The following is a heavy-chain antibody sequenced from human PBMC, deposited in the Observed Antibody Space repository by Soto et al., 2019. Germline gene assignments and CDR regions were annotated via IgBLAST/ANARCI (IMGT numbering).Heavy chain of an antibody. V-gene: IGHV1-18*04. Sequence: AAVKVSCKASGNTFNRYGINWVRQAPGQGLEWVGWIDNQNGETKYAQTLQGRVSLTTDASTNTAYMELKNLKSDDTAIYYCASFVYIAASPRHIGAPRGQGTLVTVSS. CDR2: IDNQNGET. D-gene: IGHD5-12*01. CDR3: ASFVYIAASPRHIGAP. CDR1: GNTFNRYG. J-gene: IGHJ5*02.